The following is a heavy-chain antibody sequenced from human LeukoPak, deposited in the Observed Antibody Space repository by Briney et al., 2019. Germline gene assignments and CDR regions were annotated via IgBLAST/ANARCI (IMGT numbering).Heavy chain of an antibody. D-gene: IGHD6-13*01. Sequence: GGSLRLSCAASGFTFSSYSMNWVRQAPGKGLEWVSAISGSGGSTYYADSVKGRFTISRDNSKNTLYLQMNSLRAEDTAVYYCAKPRPSYSSSWYDHWGQGTLVTVSS. V-gene: IGHV3-23*01. CDR1: GFTFSSYS. CDR3: AKPRPSYSSSWYDH. CDR2: ISGSGGST. J-gene: IGHJ5*02.